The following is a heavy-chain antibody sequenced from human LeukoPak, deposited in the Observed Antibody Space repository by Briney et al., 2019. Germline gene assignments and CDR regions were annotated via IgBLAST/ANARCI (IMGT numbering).Heavy chain of an antibody. J-gene: IGHJ4*02. Sequence: PGGSLRLSCAASGFTFSNAWMSRVRQAPGKGLELVGRIKSKTDGGTTDYAAPVKGRFTISRDDSKNTLYLQMNSLKTEDTAVYYCTTIRGYCSSTSCYALDYWGQGTLVTVSS. V-gene: IGHV3-15*01. D-gene: IGHD2-2*01. CDR3: TTIRGYCSSTSCYALDY. CDR2: IKSKTDGGTT. CDR1: GFTFSNAW.